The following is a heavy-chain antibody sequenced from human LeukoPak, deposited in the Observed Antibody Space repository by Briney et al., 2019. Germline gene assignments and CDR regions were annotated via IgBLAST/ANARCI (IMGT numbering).Heavy chain of an antibody. CDR1: GFTFSSYW. CDR2: INHNGNVN. Sequence: GGSLRLSCAASGFTFSSYWMNWARQAPGKGLEWVASINHNGNVNYYVDSVKGRFTISRDNAKNSLYLQMSHLRAEDTAVYFCARGGGLDVWGQGATVTVSS. CDR3: ARGGGLDV. D-gene: IGHD3-16*01. J-gene: IGHJ6*02. V-gene: IGHV3-7*03.